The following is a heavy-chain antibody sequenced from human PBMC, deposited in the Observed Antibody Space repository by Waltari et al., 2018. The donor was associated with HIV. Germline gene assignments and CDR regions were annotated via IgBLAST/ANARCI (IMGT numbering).Heavy chain of an antibody. V-gene: IGHV1-18*01. Sequence: QVQLVQSGAEVKKPGASVKVSCKASGYTFTSYGISWVRQAPGRGLEWMGGISAYNGNTNDAQKLQGRVTMTTDTSKNQFSLQLNSVTPEDTAGYYCARSSHGVAFDIWGQGTMVTVSS. CDR2: ISAYNGNT. J-gene: IGHJ3*02. CDR3: ARSSHGVAFDI. CDR1: GYTFTSYG. D-gene: IGHD6-13*01.